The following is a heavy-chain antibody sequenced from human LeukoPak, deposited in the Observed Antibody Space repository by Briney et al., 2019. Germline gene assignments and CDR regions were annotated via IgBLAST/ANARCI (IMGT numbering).Heavy chain of an antibody. V-gene: IGHV4-59*12. D-gene: IGHD3-22*01. Sequence: SETLSLTCTVSGGSISSYYWSWIRQPPGKGLGWIGYIHYSGSTNYNPSLKSRVTISVDKSKNQFSLKLSSVTAADTAVYYCARVEAYDSSPWGQGTLVTVSS. CDR1: GGSISSYY. J-gene: IGHJ5*02. CDR2: IHYSGST. CDR3: ARVEAYDSSP.